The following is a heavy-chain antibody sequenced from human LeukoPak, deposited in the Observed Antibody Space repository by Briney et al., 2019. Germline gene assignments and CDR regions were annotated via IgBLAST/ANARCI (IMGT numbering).Heavy chain of an antibody. CDR2: INPSGGHT. Sequence: LGASVKVSCKASGYSFGSYYIHWVRQAPGQGLEWMGLINPSGGHTNYAQKFQGRVTLTRDTSTSTVYMDLNSLRSEDTVVYYCATRATGWTVFDHWGQGTLVTVSS. D-gene: IGHD6-19*01. CDR3: ATRATGWTVFDH. CDR1: GYSFGSYY. J-gene: IGHJ4*02. V-gene: IGHV1-46*01.